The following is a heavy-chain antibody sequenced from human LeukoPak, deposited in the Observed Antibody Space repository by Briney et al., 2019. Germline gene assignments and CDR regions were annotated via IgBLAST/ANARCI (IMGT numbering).Heavy chain of an antibody. CDR3: AKGAPLVAPGYGMDV. D-gene: IGHD2-21*01. V-gene: IGHV3-23*01. CDR2: ISGNSGNT. J-gene: IGHJ6*02. CDR1: GFTFSSYA. Sequence: GGSLRLSCAASGFTFSSYAMSWFRQAPGKGLEWVSVISGNSGNTYYADSVKGRFTISRDNSKNTLYLQMNSLRAEDTAVYYCAKGAPLVAPGYGMDVWGQGTTVTVSS.